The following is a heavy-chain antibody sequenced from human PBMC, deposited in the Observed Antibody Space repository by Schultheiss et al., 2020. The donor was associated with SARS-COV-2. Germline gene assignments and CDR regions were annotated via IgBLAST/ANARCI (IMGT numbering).Heavy chain of an antibody. Sequence: GESLKISCAASGFTFNSFWMHWVRQAPGKGLVWVSRINSDGSSTSYADSVKGRFTISRDNAKNTLYLQMNSLRAEDTAVYYCARGKSSEIQLWEDFDYWGQGTLVTVSS. CDR3: ARGKSSEIQLWEDFDY. J-gene: IGHJ4*02. V-gene: IGHV3-74*01. CDR2: INSDGSST. CDR1: GFTFNSFW. D-gene: IGHD5-18*01.